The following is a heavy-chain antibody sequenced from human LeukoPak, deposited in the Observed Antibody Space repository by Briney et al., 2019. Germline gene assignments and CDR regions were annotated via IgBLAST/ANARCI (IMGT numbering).Heavy chain of an antibody. Sequence: ASVKVSCKASGYTFTSYGISWVRQAPGQGLEWMGWISAYNGNTNYAQKLQGRVTMTTDTSTSTAYMELSSLRSEETAVYYCARVGDGYNYQHANWFDPWGQGTLVTVSS. J-gene: IGHJ5*02. CDR1: GYTFTSYG. V-gene: IGHV1-18*01. CDR2: ISAYNGNT. D-gene: IGHD5-24*01. CDR3: ARVGDGYNYQHANWFDP.